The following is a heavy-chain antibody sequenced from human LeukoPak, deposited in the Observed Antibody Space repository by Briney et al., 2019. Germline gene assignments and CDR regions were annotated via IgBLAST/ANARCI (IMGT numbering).Heavy chain of an antibody. CDR1: GYSFTSYW. J-gene: IGHJ4*02. D-gene: IGHD3-10*01. CDR3: ARGGSTMVTPYYFDY. V-gene: IGHV5-51*01. Sequence: GESLRISCKGSGYSFTSYWIGWVRQMPGKGLEWMGIIYPGDSDTRYSPSFQRQVTISADKSISTAYLQWSSLKASDTAMYYCARGGSTMVTPYYFDYWGQGTLVTVSS. CDR2: IYPGDSDT.